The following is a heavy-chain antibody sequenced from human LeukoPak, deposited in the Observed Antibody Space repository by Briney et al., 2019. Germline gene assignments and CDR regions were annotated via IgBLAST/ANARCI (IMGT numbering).Heavy chain of an antibody. D-gene: IGHD3-22*01. V-gene: IGHV4-59*01. Sequence: PSETLSLTCTVSSGSISSYYWSWIRQAPGKGLEWIGHIYYSGSTNYNPSLKSRVTISVDTSKNQFSLKLSSVTAADTAVYYCAREGASGYYYDSGSWFDPWGQGTLVTVSS. J-gene: IGHJ5*02. CDR3: AREGASGYYYDSGSWFDP. CDR1: SGSISSYY. CDR2: IYYSGST.